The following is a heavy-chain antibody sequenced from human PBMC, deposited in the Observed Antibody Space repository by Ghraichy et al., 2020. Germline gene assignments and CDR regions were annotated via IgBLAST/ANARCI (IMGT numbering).Heavy chain of an antibody. V-gene: IGHV3-7*01. CDR2: IKQDGSEK. CDR1: GFTFSSYW. CDR3: ARERRFLEGYPILGDWFDP. Sequence: GGSLRLSCAASGFTFSSYWMSWVRQAPGKGLEWVANIKQDGSEKYYVDSVKGRFTISRDNAKNSLYLQMNSLRAEDTAVYYCARERRFLEGYPILGDWFDPWGQGTLVTVSS. J-gene: IGHJ5*02. D-gene: IGHD3-3*01.